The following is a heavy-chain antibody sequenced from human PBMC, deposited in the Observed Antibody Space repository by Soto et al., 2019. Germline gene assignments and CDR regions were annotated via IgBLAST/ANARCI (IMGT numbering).Heavy chain of an antibody. D-gene: IGHD6-6*01. CDR3: AIGNSSSFPRPSAAIDY. V-gene: IGHV1-69*05. CDR1: GGTFSSYA. J-gene: IGHJ4*02. CDR2: IIPIFGTA. Sequence: SVKVSCKASGGTFSSYAISWVRQAPGQGLEWMGGIIPIFGTANYAQKFQGRVTMTRDTSTSTVYMELSSLRSEDTAVYYCAIGNSSSFPRPSAAIDYWGQGTLVTVSS.